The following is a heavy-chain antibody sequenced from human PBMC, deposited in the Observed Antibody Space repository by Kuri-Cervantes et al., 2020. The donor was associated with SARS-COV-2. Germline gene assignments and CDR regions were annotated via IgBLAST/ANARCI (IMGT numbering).Heavy chain of an antibody. CDR2: ISYDGSNK. V-gene: IGHV3-30*07. D-gene: IGHD3-3*02. J-gene: IGHJ6*02. CDR1: GFTFSSYA. Sequence: GGSLRLSCAASGFTFSSYAMHWVRQAPGKGLEWVAVISYDGSNKYYADSVKGRFTISRDNSKNTLYLQMNSLRAEDTAVYYCARDRGRISSRTPNPRHGMDVWGQGTTVTVSS. CDR3: ARDRGRISSRTPNPRHGMDV.